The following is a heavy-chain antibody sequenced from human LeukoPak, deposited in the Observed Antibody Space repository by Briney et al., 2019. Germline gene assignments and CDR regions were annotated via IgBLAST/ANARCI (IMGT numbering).Heavy chain of an antibody. CDR3: ARDPAFGAFDI. CDR2: MNSDGSEK. J-gene: IGHJ3*02. Sequence: RPGGSLRLSCVASGFTFISFWMAWVRQAPGKGLECVALMNSDGSEKSYADSVKGRFTISRDNAKNSLYLHMNTLRAEDTSVYYCARDPAFGAFDIWGRGTVVTVSS. V-gene: IGHV3-7*01. D-gene: IGHD3-10*01. CDR1: GFTFISFW.